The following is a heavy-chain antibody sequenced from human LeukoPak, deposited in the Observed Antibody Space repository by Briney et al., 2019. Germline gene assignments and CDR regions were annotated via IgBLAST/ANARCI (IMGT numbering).Heavy chain of an antibody. D-gene: IGHD6-13*01. CDR1: GGTFSSYA. CDR3: AKAPSYSSWSPFDY. CDR2: IIPIFGTA. V-gene: IGHV1-69*13. J-gene: IGHJ4*02. Sequence: GASVKVSCKASGGTFSSYAISWVRQAPGQGLEWMGGIIPIFGTANYAQKFQGRVTITADESTSTAYMELSSLRSEDTAVYYCAKAPSYSSWSPFDYWGQGTLVTVSS.